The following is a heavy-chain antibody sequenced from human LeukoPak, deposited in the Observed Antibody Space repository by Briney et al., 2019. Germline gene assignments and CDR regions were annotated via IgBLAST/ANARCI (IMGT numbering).Heavy chain of an antibody. D-gene: IGHD3-9*01. CDR2: IIPIFGTA. V-gene: IGHV1-69*05. CDR1: GGTFSSYA. Sequence: SVKVSCKASGGTFSSYAISWVRQAPGQGLEWMGRIIPIFGTANYAQKFQGRVTITTDESTGTAYMELSSLRSEDTAVYYCARGEYYDILTGYYNVSAFDIWGQGTMVTVSS. J-gene: IGHJ3*02. CDR3: ARGEYYDILTGYYNVSAFDI.